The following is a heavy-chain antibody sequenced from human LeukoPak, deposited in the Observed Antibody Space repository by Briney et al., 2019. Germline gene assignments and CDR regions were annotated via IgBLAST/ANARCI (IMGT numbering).Heavy chain of an antibody. D-gene: IGHD3-10*01. V-gene: IGHV1-18*01. CDR2: ISAYNGNT. CDR3: ARDGSGSGRDYYYYYMDV. J-gene: IGHJ6*03. CDR1: GYTFTSYD. Sequence: VAAVKVSCKASGYTFTSYDINWVRQAPGQGLEWMGWISAYNGNTNYAQKLQGRVTMTTDTATSTANLELRSLRSDDTAVYYCARDGSGSGRDYYYYYMDVWGKGTTVTVSS.